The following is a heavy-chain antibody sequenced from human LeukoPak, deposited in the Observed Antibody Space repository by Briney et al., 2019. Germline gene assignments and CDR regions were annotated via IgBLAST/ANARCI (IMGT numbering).Heavy chain of an antibody. CDR2: ISGNGGST. Sequence: GGSLRLSCAASGFTFSNYAMSWVRQAPGKGLEWVSAISGNGGSTYYADSVRGRFTISRDNSKNTLYLQMNSLRAEDTAVYYCAKISPYGGNSAWGQGTLVTVSS. CDR3: AKISPYGGNSA. D-gene: IGHD4-23*01. V-gene: IGHV3-23*01. CDR1: GFTFSNYA. J-gene: IGHJ4*02.